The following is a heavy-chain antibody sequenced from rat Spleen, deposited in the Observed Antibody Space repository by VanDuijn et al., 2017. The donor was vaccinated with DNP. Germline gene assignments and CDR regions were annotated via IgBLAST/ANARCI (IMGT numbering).Heavy chain of an antibody. CDR1: GFTFSIYG. Sequence: EVQLVESGGGLVQPGRSLKLSCAASGFTFSIYGMAWVRQAPTKGLEWVASISAGGDNTYSGDSVKGRFTISRDNAKSTLYLQMNSLRSEDMATYYCARHGRRVFDYWGQGVMVTVSS. CDR2: ISAGGDNT. CDR3: ARHGRRVFDY. V-gene: IGHV5S13*01. D-gene: IGHD1-11*01. J-gene: IGHJ2*01.